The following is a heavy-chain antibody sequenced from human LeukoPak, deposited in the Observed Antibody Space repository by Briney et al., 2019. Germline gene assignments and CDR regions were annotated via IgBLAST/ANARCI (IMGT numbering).Heavy chain of an antibody. CDR1: GFTFSSYS. CDR3: ARTYYYDSSGYHDY. V-gene: IGHV3-48*01. J-gene: IGHJ4*02. D-gene: IGHD3-22*01. Sequence: GGSLRLSCAASGFTFSSYSVNWVRQAPGKGLEWVSYISSSSSTIYYADSVKGRFTISRDNAKNSLYLQMNSLRAEDTAVYYCARTYYYDSSGYHDYWGQGTLLTVSS. CDR2: ISSSSSTI.